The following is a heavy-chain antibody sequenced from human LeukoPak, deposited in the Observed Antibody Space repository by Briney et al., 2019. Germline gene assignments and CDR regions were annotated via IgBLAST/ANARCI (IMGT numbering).Heavy chain of an antibody. V-gene: IGHV3-23*01. CDR2: ISGSGGST. CDR1: GFTFSSYA. Sequence: GGSLRLSCAASGFTFSSYAMSWVRQAPGKGLEWVSAISGSGGSTYYADSVKGRFTISRDNSKNTLYLQMNSLRAEDTAGYYCAKSIRITMVRGVIKAFDIWGQGTMVTVSS. D-gene: IGHD3-10*01. J-gene: IGHJ3*02. CDR3: AKSIRITMVRGVIKAFDI.